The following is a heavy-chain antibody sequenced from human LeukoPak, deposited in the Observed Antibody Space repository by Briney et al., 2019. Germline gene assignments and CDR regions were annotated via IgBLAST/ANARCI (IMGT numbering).Heavy chain of an antibody. CDR1: GFTFSTNA. J-gene: IGHJ4*02. CDR2: ISGSGAST. V-gene: IGHV3-23*01. CDR3: AKDVGKWESLHFFDY. D-gene: IGHD1-26*01. Sequence: GGSLRLSCLTSGFTFSTNAMSWVRQAPGKGLEWISGISGSGASTYYADSVKGRFTISRDDSRNTLYLQMNSLRGDDTAVYYCAKDVGKWESLHFFDYWGQGTLVTVSS.